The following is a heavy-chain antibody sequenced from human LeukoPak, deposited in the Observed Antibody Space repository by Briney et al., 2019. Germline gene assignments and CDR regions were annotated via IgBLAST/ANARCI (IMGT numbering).Heavy chain of an antibody. D-gene: IGHD5-18*01. Sequence: SETLSLTSTVSGGSISNYYWSWIRQPQGKGLEWIGYIYYSGSTNYNPSLKSRVTVSVDTSKKQFSLKLSSVTAADTAVYYCASGYSYGHFDYWGQGTLVTVSS. CDR1: GGSISNYY. CDR3: ASGYSYGHFDY. J-gene: IGHJ4*02. V-gene: IGHV4-59*01. CDR2: IYYSGST.